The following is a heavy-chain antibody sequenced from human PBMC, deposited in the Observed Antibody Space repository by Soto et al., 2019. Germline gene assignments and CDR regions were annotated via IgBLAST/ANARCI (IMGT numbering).Heavy chain of an antibody. CDR3: AKVNTAMVTDAFDI. Sequence: GGSLRPSCAASGFTFSSYAMSWVRQALGKGLECVSVLSPSGSSTYYADSVKGRFTISRDNSNNKLYLQINSLRAEDTAVYYWAKVNTAMVTDAFDIWGQGTMVTVSS. CDR2: LSPSGSST. V-gene: IGHV3-23*01. CDR1: GFTFSSYA. D-gene: IGHD5-18*01. J-gene: IGHJ3*02.